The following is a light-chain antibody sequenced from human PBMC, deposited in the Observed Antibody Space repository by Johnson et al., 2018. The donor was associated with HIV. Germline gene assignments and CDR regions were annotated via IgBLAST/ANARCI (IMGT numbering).Light chain of an antibody. CDR2: DNN. CDR3: GTWDSSLSADV. Sequence: QSVLTQPPSVSAAPGQKVTISCSGISSKIGNNYVSWYQHLPGAAPKLLIYDNNKRPSGIPDRFSGSKSGTSATLGITGLQTGDEADYYCGTWDSSLSADVCGPGTNVTVL. CDR1: SSKIGNNY. J-gene: IGLJ1*01. V-gene: IGLV1-51*01.